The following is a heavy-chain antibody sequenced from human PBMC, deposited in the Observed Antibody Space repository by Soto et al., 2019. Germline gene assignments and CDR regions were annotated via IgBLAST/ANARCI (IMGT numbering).Heavy chain of an antibody. CDR2: INHSGST. V-gene: IGHV4-34*01. D-gene: IGHD6-19*01. CDR3: TGVAGTGSPFDY. Sequence: SETLSLTCAVYGGSFSGYYWSWIRQPPGKGLEWIGEINHSGSTNYNPSLKSRVTISVDTSKNQFSLKLSSVTAADTAVYYCTGVAGTGSPFDYWGQGTRVTVSS. J-gene: IGHJ4*02. CDR1: GGSFSGYY.